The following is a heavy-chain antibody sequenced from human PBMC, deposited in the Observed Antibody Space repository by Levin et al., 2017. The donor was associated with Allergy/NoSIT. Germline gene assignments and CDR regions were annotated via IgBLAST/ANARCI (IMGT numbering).Heavy chain of an antibody. D-gene: IGHD4-11*01. Sequence: ASVKVSCLGSGDSFTDYWMAWVRQMPGKGLEWIGIIFFRDSKTQYSPSFQGHVTISADRSIATAYLEWRSLKASDTAIYFCASDNNYSYPAYWGQGTLVTVSS. CDR3: ASDNNYSYPAY. CDR2: IFFRDSKT. V-gene: IGHV5-51*01. CDR1: GDSFTDYW. J-gene: IGHJ4*02.